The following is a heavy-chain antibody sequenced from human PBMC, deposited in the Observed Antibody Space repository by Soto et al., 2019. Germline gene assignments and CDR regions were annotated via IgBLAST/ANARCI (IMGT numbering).Heavy chain of an antibody. CDR2: IYHTGST. V-gene: IGHV4-59*01. CDR3: ARVGYYDFWSGYSPDAFDI. CDR1: GGSISGYY. Sequence: SETLSLTCSVSGGSISGYYWNWIRQPPGKQLEWIGYIYHTGSTNYNPSLKSRVTISVDTSKNQFSLQLSSVTAADTAVYYCARVGYYDFWSGYSPDAFDIWGQGTMVTVSS. J-gene: IGHJ3*02. D-gene: IGHD3-3*01.